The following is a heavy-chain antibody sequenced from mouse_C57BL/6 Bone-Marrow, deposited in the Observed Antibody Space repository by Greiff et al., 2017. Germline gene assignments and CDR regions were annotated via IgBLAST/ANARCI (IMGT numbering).Heavy chain of an antibody. Sequence: QVQLQQPGAELVKPGASVKLSCKASGYTFTSYWLQWVKQRPGQGLEWIGEIDPSDSYTNYNPKFKGKATLTVDTSASTAYMQLRSLTSEDSAVYYCAREGYINYVCAYWGQGTLVTVAA. CDR3: AREGYINYVCAY. CDR1: GYTFTSYW. CDR2: IDPSDSYT. D-gene: IGHD2-5*01. V-gene: IGHV1-50*01. J-gene: IGHJ3*01.